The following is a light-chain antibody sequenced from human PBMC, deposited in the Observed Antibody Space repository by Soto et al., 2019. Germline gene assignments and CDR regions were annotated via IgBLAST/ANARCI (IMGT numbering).Light chain of an antibody. Sequence: EIVMTQSPATLSVSPGERATLSCRASQSVNSNLAWYRQKPGQAPRLLISDASTRATVVPARFSGSGSGTEFTLTISCLQSEDSGIYYCQQYNFWPPLTFGGGTKVEIK. CDR2: DAS. CDR1: QSVNSN. V-gene: IGKV3-15*01. CDR3: QQYNFWPPLT. J-gene: IGKJ4*01.